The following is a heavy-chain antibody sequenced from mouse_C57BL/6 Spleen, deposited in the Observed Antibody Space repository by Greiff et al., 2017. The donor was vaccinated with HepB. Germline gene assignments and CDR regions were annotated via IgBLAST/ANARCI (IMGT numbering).Heavy chain of an antibody. CDR2: IDPETGGT. CDR1: GYTFTDYE. D-gene: IGHD1-1*01. Sequence: QVQLKESGAELVRPGASVTLSCKASGYTFTDYEMHWVKQTPVHGLEWIGAIDPETGGTAYNQKFKGKAILTADKSSSTAYMELRSLTSEDSAVYYCTINYYGSSFDYWGQGTTLTVSS. CDR3: TINYYGSSFDY. V-gene: IGHV1-15*01. J-gene: IGHJ2*01.